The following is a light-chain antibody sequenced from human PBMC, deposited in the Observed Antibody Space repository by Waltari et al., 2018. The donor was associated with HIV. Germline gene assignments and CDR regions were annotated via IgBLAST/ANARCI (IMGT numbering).Light chain of an antibody. Sequence: QSVLTQPPSASGTPGQRVTISCSGSSSNIGSYYVYWYQQLPGTAPKLLIYRNNPRPSGVPDRFSGSKSGTSASLAISGLRSEDEADYYCSSYTTLNSHLIFGGGTTLTVL. V-gene: IGLV1-47*01. J-gene: IGLJ2*01. CDR2: RNN. CDR3: SSYTTLNSHLI. CDR1: SSNIGSYY.